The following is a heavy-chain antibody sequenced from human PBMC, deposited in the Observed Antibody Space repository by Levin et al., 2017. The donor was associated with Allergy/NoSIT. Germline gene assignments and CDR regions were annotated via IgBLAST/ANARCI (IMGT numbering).Heavy chain of an antibody. CDR2: LSGSGGST. V-gene: IGHV3-23*01. CDR1: GFIFSSYA. D-gene: IGHD3-10*01. J-gene: IGHJ6*02. Sequence: GGSLRLSCAASGFIFSSYAMSWVRQAPGKGLEWVSGLSGSGGSTYHADSLQGRFTISRDNSKNTLYLQMKSLRAEAPAVYYCAKSQFGEFRYGMDVWGQGTTVTVSS. CDR3: AKSQFGEFRYGMDV.